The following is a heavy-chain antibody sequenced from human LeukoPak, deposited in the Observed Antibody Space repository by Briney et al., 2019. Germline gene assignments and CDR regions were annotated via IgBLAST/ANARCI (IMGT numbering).Heavy chain of an antibody. D-gene: IGHD1-26*01. CDR3: AREVGSYSYYYYYMDV. V-gene: IGHV3-21*01. CDR1: GFTFSSYS. Sequence: PGASLRLSCAASGFTFSSYSMNWVRQDPGKGLEWVSSISSSSSYIYYADSVKGRFTISRDNAKNSLYLQMNSLRAEDTAVYYCAREVGSYSYYYYYMDVWGKGTTVTVSS. J-gene: IGHJ6*03. CDR2: ISSSSSYI.